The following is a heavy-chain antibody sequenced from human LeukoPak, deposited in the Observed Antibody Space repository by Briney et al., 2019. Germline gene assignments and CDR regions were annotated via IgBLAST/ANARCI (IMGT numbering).Heavy chain of an antibody. Sequence: SGGSLRLSCAASGFTFSSYWMSWVRQAPGKGLEWVSYISSSGSTIHYADSVKGRFTISRDNAKNSLYLQMNSLRAEDTAVYYCASEDDYGGNSGEYRGQGTLVTVSS. CDR1: GFTFSSYW. CDR3: ASEDDYGGNSGEY. CDR2: ISSSGSTI. V-gene: IGHV3-48*04. J-gene: IGHJ4*02. D-gene: IGHD4-17*01.